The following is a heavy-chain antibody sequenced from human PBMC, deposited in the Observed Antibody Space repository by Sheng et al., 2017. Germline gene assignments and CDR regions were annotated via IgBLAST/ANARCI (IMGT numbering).Heavy chain of an antibody. D-gene: IGHD3-3*01. J-gene: IGHJ4*02. CDR1: GGSFSGYY. CDR3: ARGRIHPLYYDFWSGYPSFDY. V-gene: IGHV4-34*01. CDR2: INHSGST. Sequence: QVQLQQWGAGLLKPSETLSLTCAVYGGSFSGYYWSWIRQPPGKGLEWIGEINHSGSTNYNPSLKSRVTISVDTSKNQFSLKLSSVTAADTAVYYCARGRIHPLYYDFWSGYPSFDYWGQGTLVTVSS.